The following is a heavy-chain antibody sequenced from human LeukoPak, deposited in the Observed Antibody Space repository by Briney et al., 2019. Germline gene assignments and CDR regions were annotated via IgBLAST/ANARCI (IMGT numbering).Heavy chain of an antibody. CDR3: ARGGGRYSTLFDY. D-gene: IGHD6-13*01. Sequence: ASVKVSCKASGYTFTSYAMHWVRQASGQRLEWMGWINAGNGNTKYSQKFQGRVTITRDTSASTAYMELSSLRSEDTAVYYCARGGGRYSTLFDYWGQGTLVTVSS. J-gene: IGHJ4*02. CDR2: INAGNGNT. V-gene: IGHV1-3*01. CDR1: GYTFTSYA.